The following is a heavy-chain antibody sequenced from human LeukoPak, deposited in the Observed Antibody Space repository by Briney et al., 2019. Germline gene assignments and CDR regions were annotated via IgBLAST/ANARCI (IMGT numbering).Heavy chain of an antibody. CDR3: ARGSQQWLATNWFDP. CDR2: IIPIFGTA. Sequence: SVKVSCKASGYTFTNYGISWVRQAPGQGLEWMGGIIPIFGTANYAQKFQGRVTITADESTSTAYMELSSLRSEDTAVYYCARGSQQWLATNWFDPWGQGTLVTVSS. V-gene: IGHV1-69*13. D-gene: IGHD6-19*01. J-gene: IGHJ5*02. CDR1: GYTFTNYG.